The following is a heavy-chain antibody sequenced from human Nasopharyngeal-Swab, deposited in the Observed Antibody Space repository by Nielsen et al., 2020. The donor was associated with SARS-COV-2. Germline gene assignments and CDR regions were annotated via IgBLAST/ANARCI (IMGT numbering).Heavy chain of an antibody. Sequence: GESLKISCAASGFTISCCIIKWIRHATGTGVELVISISSSGTYIYYADSVKGRFTISGDNAKNSLYLQMSSLRPDDTAVYYCAREPPGYSFDYWGQGTLVTVSS. D-gene: IGHD1-26*01. J-gene: IGHJ4*02. V-gene: IGHV3-21*01. CDR3: AREPPGYSFDY. CDR2: ISSSGTYI. CDR1: GFTISCCI.